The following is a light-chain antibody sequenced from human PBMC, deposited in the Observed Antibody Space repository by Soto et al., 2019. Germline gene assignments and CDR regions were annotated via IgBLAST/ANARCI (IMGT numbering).Light chain of an antibody. CDR1: SSDVGSYNL. V-gene: IGLV2-23*01. J-gene: IGLJ2*01. Sequence: QSALTQPASVSGSPGQSITISCTGTSSDVGSYNLVSWYQHHPGKAPKLTIYEGSERPSGVSNRFSGSKSGNTASLTISGLQAEDEADYYCCSYAGRSTYVVFGGGTKLTVL. CDR2: EGS. CDR3: CSYAGRSTYVV.